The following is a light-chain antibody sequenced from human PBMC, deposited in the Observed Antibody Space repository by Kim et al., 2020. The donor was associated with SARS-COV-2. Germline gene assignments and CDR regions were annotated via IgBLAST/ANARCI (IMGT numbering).Light chain of an antibody. CDR2: KDS. Sequence: PGQTARITGSGDTLPKQYAYWYQQKPGQAPVLVIYKDSERPSGIPERFSGASSGTTVTLSITGVQAEDEADYYCQSADSSGAYKVFGGGTQLTVL. CDR1: TLPKQY. V-gene: IGLV3-25*03. J-gene: IGLJ3*02. CDR3: QSADSSGAYKV.